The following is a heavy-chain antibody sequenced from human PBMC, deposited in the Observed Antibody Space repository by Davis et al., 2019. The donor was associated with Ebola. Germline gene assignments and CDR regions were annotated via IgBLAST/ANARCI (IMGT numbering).Heavy chain of an antibody. D-gene: IGHD3-10*01. J-gene: IGHJ4*02. CDR2: ISASGLTI. V-gene: IGHV3-23*01. CDR1: GFTFSSHA. CDR3: ASNYGF. Sequence: GGSLRLSCVVSGFTFSSHAMSWVRQAPGKGLEWVSGISASGLTIYYADSVKGRFTISRDNSKKTLYLQMNSLRAEDTAVYYCASNYGFWGQGTLVTVSS.